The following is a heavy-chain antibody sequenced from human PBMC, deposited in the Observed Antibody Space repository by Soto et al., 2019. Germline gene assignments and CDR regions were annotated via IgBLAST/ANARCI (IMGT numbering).Heavy chain of an antibody. V-gene: IGHV4-59*01. D-gene: IGHD6-13*01. Sequence: QVQLQESGPGLVKPSETLSLTCTVSGGSLSSYYWMWIRQLPGKGLEWMGYIYYSGGTNYNPSLQSRVTMSVGTPKNQFSLKLTSVTAADTAVYYCARESPGAGHFDYWGQGTLVTVSS. CDR2: IYYSGGT. CDR3: ARESPGAGHFDY. CDR1: GGSLSSYY. J-gene: IGHJ4*02.